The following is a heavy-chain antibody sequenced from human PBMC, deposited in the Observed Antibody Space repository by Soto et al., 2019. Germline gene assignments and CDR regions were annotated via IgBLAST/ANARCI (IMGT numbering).Heavy chain of an antibody. J-gene: IGHJ4*02. D-gene: IGHD1-20*01. Sequence: EVHLLESGGGLAQPGGSLRLSCAASRFTFSYYAMSWVRQAPGKGLEWVSSISAGGVSTLYADSVKGRFTISRDNSKNTLYRQMDGLRAEDTAIYYCAKDLSLYNWNDQGYYFDYWGQGTLVTVSS. CDR2: ISAGGVST. CDR1: RFTFSYYA. CDR3: AKDLSLYNWNDQGYYFDY. V-gene: IGHV3-23*01.